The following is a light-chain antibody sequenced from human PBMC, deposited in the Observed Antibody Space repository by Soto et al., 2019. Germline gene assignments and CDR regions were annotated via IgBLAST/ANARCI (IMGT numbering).Light chain of an antibody. Sequence: EIVLTQSPATLSLSPGERATLSCRASQSVSSYLAWYQQKPGQAPRLLIYDASNRATGIPARFSGSGSGPDFTLPISSLEPEDFAVYYCQQRRNWPPYTFGQGTKLEIK. CDR3: QQRRNWPPYT. CDR2: DAS. J-gene: IGKJ2*01. V-gene: IGKV3-11*01. CDR1: QSVSSY.